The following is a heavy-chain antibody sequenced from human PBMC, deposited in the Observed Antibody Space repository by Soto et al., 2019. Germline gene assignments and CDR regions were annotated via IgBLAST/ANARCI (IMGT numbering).Heavy chain of an antibody. J-gene: IGHJ5*02. CDR3: ARVYSSGWYLS. CDR2: ISYSGST. Sequence: SETLSLTCTVSGDSISSYYWNWIRQPPGKGPEWTRYISYSGSTNYNPSLKSRVTISVDTSKNQFSLNLSSVTAADTAVYYCARVYSSGWYLSWGQGTLVTVSS. CDR1: GDSISSYY. V-gene: IGHV4-59*01. D-gene: IGHD6-19*01.